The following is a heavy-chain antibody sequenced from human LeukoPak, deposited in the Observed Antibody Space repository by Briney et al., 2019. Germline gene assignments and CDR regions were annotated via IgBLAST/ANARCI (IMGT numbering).Heavy chain of an antibody. J-gene: IGHJ5*02. V-gene: IGHV1-2*06. D-gene: IGHD3-22*01. CDR3: ARAQYPDYYDSSGYWFFS. CDR1: GYTFTGYY. CDR2: INPNSGST. Sequence: ASVKVSCKASGYTFTGYYIHWVRQAPAQGLELMGRINPNSGSTNYSHKFHGRVTMTMYTSISTDYMELSRLRSDDTAVYYCARAQYPDYYDSSGYWFFSWGQGTLVTVSS.